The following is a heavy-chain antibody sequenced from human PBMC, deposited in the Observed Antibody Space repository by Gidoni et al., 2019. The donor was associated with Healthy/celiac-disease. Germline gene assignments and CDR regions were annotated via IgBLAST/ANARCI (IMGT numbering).Heavy chain of an antibody. CDR3: EKDLALELYYYYGMDV. J-gene: IGHJ6*02. CDR2: ISGSGGST. V-gene: IGHV3-23*01. CDR1: AVTFSSYA. Sequence: EVQLLECGGGLVQPGGSRRLSCAASAVTFSSYAMRWVRQAPWKGLVWVAAISGSGGSTCCAYSVKDRFTSSRDNSNKTLYLQMNSLRAEDTAVSYCEKDLALELYYYYGMDVWGQGTPVTVSS. D-gene: IGHD1-26*01.